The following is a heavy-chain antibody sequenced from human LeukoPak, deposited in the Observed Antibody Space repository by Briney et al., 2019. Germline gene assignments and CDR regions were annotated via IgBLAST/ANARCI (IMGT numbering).Heavy chain of an antibody. D-gene: IGHD4-17*01. CDR1: GFTFDDYA. Sequence: PGGSLRLSCAASGFTFDDYAMHWVRHAPGKGLEWVSGISWNSGSIGYADSVKGRFTISRDNAKNSLYLQMNSLRAEDTALYYCAKDISAVTTAMDVWGQGTTVTVSS. CDR3: AKDISAVTTAMDV. J-gene: IGHJ6*02. V-gene: IGHV3-9*01. CDR2: ISWNSGSI.